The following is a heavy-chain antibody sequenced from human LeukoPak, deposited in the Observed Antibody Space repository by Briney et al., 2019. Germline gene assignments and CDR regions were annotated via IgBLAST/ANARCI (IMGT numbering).Heavy chain of an antibody. D-gene: IGHD5-18*01. Sequence: PGGSLRLSCAASGFTFNNAWMSWVRQAPGKGLEWVGRIKSKADGGTTDYAATVNGRFTISRDASKHTLYLQMNSLKGVDSALYYGATDFRGYSHGALGYWGQGIMVTFAS. CDR1: GFTFNNAW. J-gene: IGHJ4*02. V-gene: IGHV3-15*01. CDR2: IKSKADGGTT. CDR3: ATDFRGYSHGALGY.